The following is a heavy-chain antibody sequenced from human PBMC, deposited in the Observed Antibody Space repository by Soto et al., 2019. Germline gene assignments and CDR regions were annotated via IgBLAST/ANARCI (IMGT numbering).Heavy chain of an antibody. CDR1: GFTFSRYW. D-gene: IGHD5-18*01. V-gene: IGHV3-7*01. CDR2: IKQDGTEK. CDR3: ARGDTPMITGMDSFDI. Sequence: SLRLSCAASGFTFSRYWMNWVRQAPGKGLEWVANIKQDGTEKNYVDSVKGRFTISRDNAKNSLYLQMDSLRAEDTAVYFCARGDTPMITGMDSFDIWRQGTLVTVSS. J-gene: IGHJ3*02.